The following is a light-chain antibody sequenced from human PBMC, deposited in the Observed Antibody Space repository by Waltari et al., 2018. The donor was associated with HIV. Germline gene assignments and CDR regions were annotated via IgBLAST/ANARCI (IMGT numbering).Light chain of an antibody. CDR1: SSDVGGYNY. Sequence: QSALTQPASVSGSPGQSITISCTGTSSDVGGYNYVSWYHQHPGKAPKFMIYEVSNRPSGVAKRFSGSKSGNTASLTISGLQAEDEADYYCSSYTSTSTGVFGTGTKVTVL. J-gene: IGLJ1*01. CDR2: EVS. V-gene: IGLV2-14*01. CDR3: SSYTSTSTGV.